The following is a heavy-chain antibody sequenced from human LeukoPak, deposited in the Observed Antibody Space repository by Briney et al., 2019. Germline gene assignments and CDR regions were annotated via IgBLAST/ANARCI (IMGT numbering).Heavy chain of an antibody. Sequence: GGSLRLSCAASGFTFSSYAMSWVRQAPGKGLEWVSLISGDGGTTYYAISVRGRFTISRDNSENTLYLQMNGLRTEDTAVYYCARGLNVNWFDPWGQGTLVIVSS. CDR3: ARGLNVNWFDP. CDR1: GFTFSSYA. J-gene: IGHJ5*02. V-gene: IGHV3-23*01. D-gene: IGHD3-10*01. CDR2: ISGDGGTT.